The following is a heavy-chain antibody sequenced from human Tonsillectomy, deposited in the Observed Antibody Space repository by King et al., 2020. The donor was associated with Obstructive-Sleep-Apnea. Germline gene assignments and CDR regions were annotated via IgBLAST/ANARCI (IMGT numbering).Heavy chain of an antibody. J-gene: IGHJ5*02. Sequence: QLQESGTGLVKPSQTLSLTCTVSGGYITSGDYYWSWIRQPPGKGLEWIGYVYYSGRTYSNPSLKSRVTISVDTSKTQFSLKLSSVTAADTAVYYCARGNYYDSSGYYHRGEWFDPWGQGTLVTVSS. CDR1: GGYITSGDYY. CDR3: ARGNYYDSSGYYHRGEWFDP. D-gene: IGHD3-22*01. CDR2: VYYSGRT. V-gene: IGHV4-30-4*01.